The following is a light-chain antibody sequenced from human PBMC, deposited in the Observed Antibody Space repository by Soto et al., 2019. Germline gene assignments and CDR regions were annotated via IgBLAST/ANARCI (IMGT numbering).Light chain of an antibody. CDR3: CSSGGSPTYV. Sequence: QSALTQPASVSGSPGQSITISCTGTSSNVGSYKLVSWYQQHPGKAPKLMIFEVNKRPSGVSNRFSGSKSGNTASLTISGLKVEDVADYYCCSSGGSPTYVFGTGTKVTV. CDR1: SSNVGSYKL. V-gene: IGLV2-23*02. J-gene: IGLJ1*01. CDR2: EVN.